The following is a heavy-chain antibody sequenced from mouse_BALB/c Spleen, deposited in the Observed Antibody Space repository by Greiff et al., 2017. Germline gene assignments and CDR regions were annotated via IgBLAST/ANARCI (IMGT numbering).Heavy chain of an antibody. V-gene: IGHV1-54*01. J-gene: IGHJ3*01. CDR1: GYSFTNYL. Sequence: VQLQQSGAELVRPGTSVKVSCKASGYSFTNYLLEWVKQRPGQGLEWIGVINPGSGGTNYNEKFKGKATLTADKSASTAYMQLSSLTSDDSAVEFCARPRIYDGYYGFAYWGQGTLVTVSA. CDR2: INPGSGGT. CDR3: ARPRIYDGYYGFAY. D-gene: IGHD2-3*01.